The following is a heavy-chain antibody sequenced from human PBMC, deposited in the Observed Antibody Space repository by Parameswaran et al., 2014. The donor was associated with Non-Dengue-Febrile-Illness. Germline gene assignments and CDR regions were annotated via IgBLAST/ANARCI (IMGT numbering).Heavy chain of an antibody. Sequence: RWIRQPPGKGLEWIGEINHSGSTNYNPSLKSRVTISVDTSKNQFSLKLSSVTAADTAVYYCARYRITMVRGVIKPSYFDYWGQGTLVTVSS. CDR3: ARYRITMVRGVIKPSYFDY. V-gene: IGHV4-34*01. D-gene: IGHD3-10*01. CDR2: INHSGST. J-gene: IGHJ4*02.